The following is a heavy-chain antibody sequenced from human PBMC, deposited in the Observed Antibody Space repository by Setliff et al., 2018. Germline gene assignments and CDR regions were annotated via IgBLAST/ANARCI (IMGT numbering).Heavy chain of an antibody. CDR2: SYYSGST. CDR1: GGSITRSSYY. CDR3: ARDPPLPPDLTSDYFDY. D-gene: IGHD3-9*01. V-gene: IGHV4-39*07. Sequence: PSETLSLTCTVAGGSITRSSYYWGWIRQPPGKWLEWIGSSYYSGSTYYNPSLKSRVTISLDTSKKQFSLNLSSVTAADTAVYYCARDPPLPPDLTSDYFDYWGQGTLVTVSS. J-gene: IGHJ4*02.